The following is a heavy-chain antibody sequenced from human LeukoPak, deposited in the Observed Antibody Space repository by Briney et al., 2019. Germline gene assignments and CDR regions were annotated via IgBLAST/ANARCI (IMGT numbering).Heavy chain of an antibody. D-gene: IGHD3-10*01. J-gene: IGHJ3*02. V-gene: IGHV3-30*03. CDR2: ISYDGNNE. CDR1: GFTFSNYG. Sequence: PGRSLRPSCAASGFTFSNYGMHWVRQAPGKGLEWVAVISYDGNNEYYADSVKGRFTISRDISNNTLYLQMNSLRAEDTAVYYCARTLYYSDSWSSSEEGEAFDIWGQGTMLTVSS. CDR3: ARTLYYSDSWSSSEEGEAFDI.